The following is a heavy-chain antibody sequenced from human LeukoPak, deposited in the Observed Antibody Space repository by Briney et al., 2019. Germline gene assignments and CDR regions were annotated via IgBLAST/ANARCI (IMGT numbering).Heavy chain of an antibody. D-gene: IGHD3-3*01. CDR1: GGSISSGGYS. V-gene: IGHV4-30-2*01. CDR2: IYHSGST. Sequence: SQTLSLTCAVSGGSISSGGYSWSWIRQPPGKGLEWIGYIYHSGSTYYNPSLKSRVTMSVDTSKNQFSLKLSSVTAADTAVYYCAGNLRFLEWLLPQDYWGQGTLVTVSS. CDR3: AGNLRFLEWLLPQDY. J-gene: IGHJ4*02.